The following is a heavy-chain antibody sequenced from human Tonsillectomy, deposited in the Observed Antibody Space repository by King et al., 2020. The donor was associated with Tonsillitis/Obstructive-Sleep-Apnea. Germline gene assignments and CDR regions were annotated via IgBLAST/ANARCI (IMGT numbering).Heavy chain of an antibody. V-gene: IGHV3-7*03. CDR3: ARDSFYDVFTVYWRFYGLDV. CDR2: IKQDGSEK. J-gene: IGHJ6*02. D-gene: IGHD3-9*01. CDR1: GFDFSKYW. Sequence: VQLVESGGGLGQPGESLRLSCAASGFDFSKYWMSWVRQAPGKGLEWVANIKQDGSEKYYLDSVKGRVTISRDNAKTSLYLQISSLEVEDTAVYYCARDSFYDVFTVYWRFYGLDVWGQGTTVTVSS.